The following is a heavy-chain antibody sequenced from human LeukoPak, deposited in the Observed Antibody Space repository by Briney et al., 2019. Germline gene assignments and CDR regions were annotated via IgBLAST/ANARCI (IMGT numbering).Heavy chain of an antibody. CDR3: ARDSGMGLDAFDI. V-gene: IGHV6-1*01. CDR1: GDSVSSNTAA. J-gene: IGHJ3*02. CDR2: TYYRSRWYN. Sequence: SRTLSLTRAISGDSVSSNTAAWNWIRQSPSRGLEWLGRTYYRSRWYNDYAVSVRSRITVNPDTSKNQFSLQLNSVSPEDTAVYYCARDSGMGLDAFDIWGQGTMVTVSS. D-gene: IGHD3-10*01.